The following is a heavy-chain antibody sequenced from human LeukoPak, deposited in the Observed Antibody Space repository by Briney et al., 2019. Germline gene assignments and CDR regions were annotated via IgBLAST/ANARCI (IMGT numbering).Heavy chain of an antibody. J-gene: IGHJ4*02. CDR1: GGSISSSSYF. Sequence: PSETLSLTCTVSGGSISSSSYFWGWISQPPGKGLEWIGYIYYRGSTYYNPSLESRVTISVDTSKNQFSLKLNSMTAADTAVYYCARAAYSGSYHPFDYWSQGTLVTVSS. D-gene: IGHD1-26*01. CDR3: ARAAYSGSYHPFDY. V-gene: IGHV4-39*07. CDR2: IYYRGST.